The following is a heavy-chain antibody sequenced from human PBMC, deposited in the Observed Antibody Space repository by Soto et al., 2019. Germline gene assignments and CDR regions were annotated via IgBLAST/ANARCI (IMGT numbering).Heavy chain of an antibody. CDR3: ARLDSSSWAFDY. D-gene: IGHD6-13*01. Sequence: EMQLVESGGGLVQPGGSLRLSCAASGFTFSSYWMNWVRQGPGKGLVWVSRINSDGSDTSYAESVKGRFTISRDNAKNTLYLQMNSLRAEDTAVYYCARLDSSSWAFDYWGQGTLVTVSS. V-gene: IGHV3-74*01. CDR2: INSDGSDT. CDR1: GFTFSSYW. J-gene: IGHJ4*02.